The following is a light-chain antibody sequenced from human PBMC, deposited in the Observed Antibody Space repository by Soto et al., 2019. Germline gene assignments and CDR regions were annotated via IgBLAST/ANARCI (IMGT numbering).Light chain of an antibody. CDR1: QSVTSNY. Sequence: EIVLTQSPGTLSLSPGERATLSCRASQSVTSNYLAWHQQKAGQAPRLLICDASSRATGLPDRFSGSGAGTDFPLTIARLEPEVAAVYCCQQYGTSPYSFGQGTKLEIK. CDR2: DAS. CDR3: QQYGTSPYS. V-gene: IGKV3-20*01. J-gene: IGKJ2*01.